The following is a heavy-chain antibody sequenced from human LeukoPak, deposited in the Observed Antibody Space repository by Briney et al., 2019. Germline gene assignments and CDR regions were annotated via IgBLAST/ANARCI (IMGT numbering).Heavy chain of an antibody. V-gene: IGHV1-2*02. D-gene: IGHD2/OR15-2a*01. J-gene: IGHJ4*02. CDR3: ARIISNFPLGSPIDY. Sequence: ASVKVSCKASGYTFTGYYMHWVRQAPGQGLEWMGWINPNSGGTNYAQKFQGRVTMTRDTSISTAYMELSRLRSDDTAVYYCARIISNFPLGSPIDYWGQGTLVTVSS. CDR2: INPNSGGT. CDR1: GYTFTGYY.